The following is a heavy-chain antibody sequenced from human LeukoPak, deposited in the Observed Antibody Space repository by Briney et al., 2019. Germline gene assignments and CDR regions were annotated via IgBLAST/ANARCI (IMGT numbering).Heavy chain of an antibody. CDR3: AKEGANYYDSSGYYYFFDY. CDR1: GFTFSSFA. Sequence: GGSLRLSCAASGFTFSSFAMSWVRQAPGKGLEWVSAISGSGGSTYYADSVKGRFTISRDNSKNTLYLQMNSLRAEDTAVYYCAKEGANYYDSSGYYYFFDYWGQGTLVTVSS. J-gene: IGHJ4*02. V-gene: IGHV3-23*01. D-gene: IGHD3-22*01. CDR2: ISGSGGST.